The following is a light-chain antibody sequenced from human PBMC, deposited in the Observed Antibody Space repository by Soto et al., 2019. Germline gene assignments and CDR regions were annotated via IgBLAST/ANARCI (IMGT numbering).Light chain of an antibody. CDR3: KSYAGSNTYV. J-gene: IGLJ1*01. Sequence: QSVLTQPPSASGSPGQSVTISCTGTKNDIGVYDFVSWYQHHPGKAPRLIIYEVVQRPSGVPDRFSGSKSGNTASLTVSGPQAADEADYFCKSYAGSNTYVFGSGTKSPS. CDR2: EVV. V-gene: IGLV2-8*01. CDR1: KNDIGVYDF.